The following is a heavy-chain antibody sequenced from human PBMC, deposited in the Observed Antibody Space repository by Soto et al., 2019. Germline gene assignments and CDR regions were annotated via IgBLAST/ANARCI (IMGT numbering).Heavy chain of an antibody. J-gene: IGHJ4*02. CDR2: LSGSGVST. V-gene: IGHV3-23*01. CDR1: GFTFSYYT. D-gene: IGHD3-22*01. CDR3: AKIESRFFYDSTGYYPFDY. Sequence: PGGSLRLSCAASGFTFSYYTMSWVRQAPGKGLEWVSALSGSGVSTYYADSVMGRFTISRDNSKNTVYLQMNSLRAEDTAVYYCAKIESRFFYDSTGYYPFDYWGQGTLVTVSS.